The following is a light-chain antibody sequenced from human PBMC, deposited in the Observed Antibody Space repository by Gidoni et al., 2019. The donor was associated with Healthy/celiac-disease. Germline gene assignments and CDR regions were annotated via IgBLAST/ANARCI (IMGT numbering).Light chain of an antibody. CDR2: AAS. V-gene: IGKV1-39*01. CDR3: QQSYSGYT. Sequence: DIQMTQSPSSLSASVGDRVTITCRASQSISSYLNWYQQKPGKAPKLLIYAASSLQSGVPSRFSGSGSGTDFTLTISSLQPEDFATYYCQQSYSGYTFXXXTKLEIK. J-gene: IGKJ2*01. CDR1: QSISSY.